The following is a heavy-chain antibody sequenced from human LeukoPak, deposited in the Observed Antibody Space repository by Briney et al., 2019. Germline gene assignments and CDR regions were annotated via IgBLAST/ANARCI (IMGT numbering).Heavy chain of an antibody. D-gene: IGHD3-10*01. CDR3: ARAFTPGIRKALWIGASL. J-gene: IGHJ4*02. V-gene: IGHV3-30*04. CDR2: VSAHGLDK. Sequence: GTSLRLSCAASGFAFSSYAMHWGRQAPGKGLEWLAVVSAHGLDKFYADSVRGRFTISKDTSQNTLFLQMNSLGSDDTGVYYCARAFTPGIRKALWIGASLWDQGTLVTVPS. CDR1: GFAFSSYA.